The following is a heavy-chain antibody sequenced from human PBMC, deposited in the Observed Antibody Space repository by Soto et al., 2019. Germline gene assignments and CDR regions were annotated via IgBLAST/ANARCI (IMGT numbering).Heavy chain of an antibody. Sequence: QVQLQQWGAGLLKPSETLSLTCAVYGGSFSGYYWSWIRQPPGKGLEWIGEINHSGSTNYNPSLKSRVTISVDTSKNQFSLKLSSVTAADTAVYYCARGPPNAIVGASNWFDPWGQGTLVTVSS. CDR2: INHSGST. J-gene: IGHJ5*02. V-gene: IGHV4-34*01. CDR1: GGSFSGYY. CDR3: ARGPPNAIVGASNWFDP. D-gene: IGHD1-26*01.